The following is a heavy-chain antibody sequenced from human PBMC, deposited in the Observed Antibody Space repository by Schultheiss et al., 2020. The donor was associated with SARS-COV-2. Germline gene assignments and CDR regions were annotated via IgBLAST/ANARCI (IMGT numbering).Heavy chain of an antibody. V-gene: IGHV3-30*18. J-gene: IGHJ6*02. CDR3: AKDLAQNRPDYGMDV. CDR1: GFTLSNAW. D-gene: IGHD1-14*01. CDR2: ISYDGSNK. Sequence: GGSLRLSCAASGFTLSNAWMSWVRQAPGKGLEWVAVISYDGSNKYYADSVKGRFTISRDNSKNTLYLQMNSLRAEDTAVYYCAKDLAQNRPDYGMDVWGQGTTVTVSS.